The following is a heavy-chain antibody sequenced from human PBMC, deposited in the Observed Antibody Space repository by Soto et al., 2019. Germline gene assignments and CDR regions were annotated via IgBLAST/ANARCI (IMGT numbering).Heavy chain of an antibody. Sequence: QVQLQQWGAGLLKPSETLSLTCGVSGESFSGYYWSWIRQPPGKGLEWIGQIFHGGGTNYSQSLKSRVTISVDTSKNQFSLELSSVTAADTAVYYCARPHFDSNTFYSFFDYWGQGTLVTVSS. CDR3: ARPHFDSNTFYSFFDY. D-gene: IGHD3-22*01. CDR2: IFHGGGT. CDR1: GESFSGYY. J-gene: IGHJ4*02. V-gene: IGHV4-34*12.